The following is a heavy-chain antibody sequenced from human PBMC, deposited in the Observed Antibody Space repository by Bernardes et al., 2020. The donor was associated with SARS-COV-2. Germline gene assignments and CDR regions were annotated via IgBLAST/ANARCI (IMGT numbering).Heavy chain of an antibody. CDR2: ISYSGNT. CDR1: GASVSSRPFY. V-gene: IGHV4-61*01. D-gene: IGHD3-3*01. CDR3: VSYHDFWSGYPYASDI. Sequence: ETLSLTCSVSGASVSSRPFYWTWIRQPPGKGLEWIGYISYSGNTKYNPSLQSRVAISMDTSRNQFSLGLSSVTAADTAIYYCVSYHDFWSGYPYASDIWGQGTMVTVSS. J-gene: IGHJ3*02.